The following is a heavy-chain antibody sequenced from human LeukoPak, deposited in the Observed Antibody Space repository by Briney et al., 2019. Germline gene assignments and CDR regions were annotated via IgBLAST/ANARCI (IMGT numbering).Heavy chain of an antibody. Sequence: PSVTLSLTCTVSGGSISSYYWSWIRQPPGKGLEWIGYIYYSGSTNYNPSLKSRVTISVDTSKNQFSLKLSSVTAADTAVYYCARGYYDSSALNWFDPWGQGTLVTVSS. J-gene: IGHJ5*02. V-gene: IGHV4-59*08. CDR1: GGSISSYY. D-gene: IGHD3-22*01. CDR3: ARGYYDSSALNWFDP. CDR2: IYYSGST.